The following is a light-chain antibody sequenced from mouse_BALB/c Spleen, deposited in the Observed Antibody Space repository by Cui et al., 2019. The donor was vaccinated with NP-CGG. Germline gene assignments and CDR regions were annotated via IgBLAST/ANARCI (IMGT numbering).Light chain of an antibody. CDR2: GTN. Sequence: QAVVTQESAPTTSPGETVTLTCRSSTGAGTTSNYANWVQEKPEHLFTGLIGGTNNRAPGVPARFSGSLIGDKAALTITGAQTEDEAIYFCALWYSNHWVFGGGTKLTVL. J-gene: IGLJ1*01. V-gene: IGLV1*01. CDR1: TGAGTTSNY. CDR3: ALWYSNHWV.